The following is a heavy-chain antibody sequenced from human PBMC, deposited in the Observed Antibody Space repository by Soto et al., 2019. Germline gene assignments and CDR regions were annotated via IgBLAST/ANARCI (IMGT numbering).Heavy chain of an antibody. CDR3: ARSEGAIFGVGYYYYYGMDV. CDR2: IYYSGNT. CDR1: GGSISSGDYY. Sequence: LSLTCTVSGGSISSGDYYWSWIRQHPGKGLEWIGYIYYSGNTYYNPSLKSRITISVDTSKNQFSLKLSSVTAADTAVYYCARSEGAIFGVGYYYYYGMDVWGQGTTVTVSS. D-gene: IGHD3-3*01. J-gene: IGHJ6*02. V-gene: IGHV4-31*03.